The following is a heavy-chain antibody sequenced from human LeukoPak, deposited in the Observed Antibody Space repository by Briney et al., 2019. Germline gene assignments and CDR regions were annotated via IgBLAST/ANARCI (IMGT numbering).Heavy chain of an antibody. J-gene: IGHJ4*02. V-gene: IGHV4-61*02. CDR3: ARLNVDIVATTFDS. CDR2: IYTSGST. D-gene: IGHD5-12*01. CDR1: GGSISSGSYY. Sequence: SETLSLTCTVSGGSISSGSYYWSWIRQPAGKGLEWIGRIYTSGSTNYNPSLKSRVTISVDTSKNQFSLKLSSVTAADTAVYYCARLNVDIVATTFDSWGQGTLVTVSS.